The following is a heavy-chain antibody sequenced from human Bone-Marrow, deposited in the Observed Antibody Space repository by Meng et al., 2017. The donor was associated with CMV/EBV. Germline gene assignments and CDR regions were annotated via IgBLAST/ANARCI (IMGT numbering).Heavy chain of an antibody. D-gene: IGHD2-2*01. J-gene: IGHJ6*02. V-gene: IGHV1-8*02. Sequence: ASVKVSCKASGHSIATSRVNWVRQAPGQGLEWMGWINPNSGGTNYAQKFQGRVTMTRNTSISTAYMELSSLRSEDTAVYYCARGGRVVPAARVIRGYYGMDVWGQGTTVTVSS. CDR1: GHSIATSR. CDR3: ARGGRVVPAARVIRGYYGMDV. CDR2: INPNSGGT.